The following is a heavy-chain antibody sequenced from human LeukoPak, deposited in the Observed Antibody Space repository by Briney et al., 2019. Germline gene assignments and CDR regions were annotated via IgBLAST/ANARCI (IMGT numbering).Heavy chain of an antibody. D-gene: IGHD4-17*01. V-gene: IGHV1-2*02. CDR3: ARASRVGDYLGLEYFQH. CDR2: INPNSGGT. Sequence: ASVKVSCKASGYTFTGYYMHWVRQAPGQGLEWMGWINPNSGGTNYAQKFQGRVTMTRDTSISTAYMELSSLRSEDTAVYYCARASRVGDYLGLEYFQHWGQGTLVTVSS. J-gene: IGHJ1*01. CDR1: GYTFTGYY.